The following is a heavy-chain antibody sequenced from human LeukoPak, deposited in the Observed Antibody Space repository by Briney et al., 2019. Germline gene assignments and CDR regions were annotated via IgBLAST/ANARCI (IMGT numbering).Heavy chain of an antibody. CDR3: ARDRTGLYYFDY. CDR2: IGTAGDT. J-gene: IGHJ4*02. D-gene: IGHD1-1*01. CDR1: GFTFSRYD. Sequence: PGGSLRLSCAASGFTFSRYDMHWVRQTTGKGLEWVSDIGTAGDTYYPGSVKGRFTISRENAKNSLYLQMNSLRAGDTAVYYCARDRTGLYYFDYWGQGTLVTVSS. V-gene: IGHV3-13*01.